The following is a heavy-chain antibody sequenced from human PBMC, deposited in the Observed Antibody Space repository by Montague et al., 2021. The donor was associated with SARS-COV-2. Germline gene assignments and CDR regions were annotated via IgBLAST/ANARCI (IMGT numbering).Heavy chain of an antibody. CDR3: ASSRTTVESGTAIDS. CDR2: INRDGSVR. D-gene: IGHD4-23*01. CDR1: GFTSRSYW. J-gene: IGHJ4*02. Sequence: SLRLSCAASGFTSRSYWMHWVRKGPGKGLVWVSRINRDGSVRSYXXSLRGRFTISRDIAKNTLYLQMDGLRVEDTALYFCASSRTTVESGTAIDSWGQGTLVTVST. V-gene: IGHV3-74*01.